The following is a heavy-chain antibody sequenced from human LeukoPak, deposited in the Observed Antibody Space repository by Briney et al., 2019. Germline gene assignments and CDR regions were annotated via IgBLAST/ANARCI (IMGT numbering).Heavy chain of an antibody. CDR3: AKASAGSSWYLGDDY. D-gene: IGHD6-13*01. J-gene: IGHJ4*02. CDR2: MSDSGVGS. V-gene: IGHV3-23*01. CDR1: GFTFSSYA. Sequence: GGSLRLSCAASGFTFSSYAMSWVRQAPGKGLEWVSGMSDSGVGSYYADSVKGRFTISRDKSKNTLYLQMNSLRAEDTAVYYCAKASAGSSWYLGDDYWGQGTLVTVSS.